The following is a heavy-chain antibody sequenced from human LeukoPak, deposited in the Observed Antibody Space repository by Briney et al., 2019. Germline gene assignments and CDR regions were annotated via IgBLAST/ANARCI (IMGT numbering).Heavy chain of an antibody. J-gene: IGHJ6*02. CDR2: IYYSGST. Sequence: SSETLSLTCTVSGGSISSYYWSWIRQPPGKGLEWIGYIYYSGSTNYNPSLKSRVPISVDTSKNQFSLKLSSVPAADTAVYYCARYGSGSYSFGMDVWGQGTTVTVSS. CDR3: ARYGSGSYSFGMDV. D-gene: IGHD3-10*01. CDR1: GGSISSYY. V-gene: IGHV4-59*08.